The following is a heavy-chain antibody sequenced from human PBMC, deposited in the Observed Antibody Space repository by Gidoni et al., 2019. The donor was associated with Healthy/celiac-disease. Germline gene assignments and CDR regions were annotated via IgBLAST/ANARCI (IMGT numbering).Heavy chain of an antibody. CDR2: INHSGST. Sequence: QVQLQQWGAGLLKPSETLSLTCAVYGGSFSGYYWSWIRQPPGKGLEWIGEINHSGSTNYNPSLKSRVTISVDTSKNQFSLKLSSVTAADTAVYYCAREGVYGSGKYYFDYWGQGTLVTVSS. CDR3: AREGVYGSGKYYFDY. CDR1: GGSFSGYY. V-gene: IGHV4-34*01. J-gene: IGHJ4*02. D-gene: IGHD3-10*01.